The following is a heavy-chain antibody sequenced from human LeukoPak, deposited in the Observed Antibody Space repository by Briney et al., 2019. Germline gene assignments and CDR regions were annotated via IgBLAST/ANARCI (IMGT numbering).Heavy chain of an antibody. CDR1: GFTFSSYS. Sequence: AGSLRLSCAASGFTFSSYSMNWVRQAPGKGLEWVSYISSSTSTIYYAVSVKGRFTISRDNAKNSLYLQMNSLRDEDTAVYYCARDTYYYDSSGYHLGYWGQGTLVTVSS. J-gene: IGHJ4*02. CDR2: ISSSTSTI. CDR3: ARDTYYYDSSGYHLGY. V-gene: IGHV3-48*02. D-gene: IGHD3-22*01.